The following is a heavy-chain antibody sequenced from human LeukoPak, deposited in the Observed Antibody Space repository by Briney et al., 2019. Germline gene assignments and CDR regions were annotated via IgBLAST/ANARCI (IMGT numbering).Heavy chain of an antibody. CDR3: ARLRPVEEDFDY. D-gene: IGHD3-16*01. CDR2: INPNSGGT. J-gene: IGHJ4*02. CDR1: GYTFTGYY. Sequence: GSVKVSCKASGYTFTGYYMHWVRQAPGQGLEWMGWINPNSGGTNHAQKFQGRVTMTSDTSISTAYMELSRLRSDDTAVYYCARLRPVEEDFDYWGQGTLVTVSS. V-gene: IGHV1-2*02.